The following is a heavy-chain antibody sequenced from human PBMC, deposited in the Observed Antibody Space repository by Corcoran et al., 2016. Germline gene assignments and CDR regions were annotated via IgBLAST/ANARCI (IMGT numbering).Heavy chain of an antibody. CDR3: AREGQRERPGGVYFDY. J-gene: IGHJ4*02. D-gene: IGHD1-1*01. Sequence: QVQLQQSGPGLVKPSQTLSLTCAISGDSVSSNSTAWNWIRQSPSRGLEWLGRTYYRSKWYNDYAVSVKSRITINPDTSKNQLSLQLNSVTPGDTAVYYCAREGQRERPGGVYFDYWGQGTLVTVSS. V-gene: IGHV6-1*01. CDR1: GDSVSSNSTA. CDR2: TYYRSKWYN.